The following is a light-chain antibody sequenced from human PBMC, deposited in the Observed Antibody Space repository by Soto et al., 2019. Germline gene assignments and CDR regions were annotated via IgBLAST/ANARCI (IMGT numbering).Light chain of an antibody. CDR1: QSVSSSY. V-gene: IGKV3-20*01. Sequence: EIVLTQSPGTLSLSPGERATLSCRASQSVSSSYLAWYQQKPGQAPRLLIYGVSSRATAIPDRFSGSGSGTDFTLTISRLEPEDFAVYYCQQYGSSPRTFGQGTKVEIK. CDR3: QQYGSSPRT. CDR2: GVS. J-gene: IGKJ1*01.